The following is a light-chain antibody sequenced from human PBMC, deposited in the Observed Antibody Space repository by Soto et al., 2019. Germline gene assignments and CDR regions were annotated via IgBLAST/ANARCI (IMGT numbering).Light chain of an antibody. CDR3: QQANSFPPT. V-gene: IGKV1-12*01. CDR1: QGISSR. CDR2: AAS. J-gene: IGKJ3*01. Sequence: DLPMTQSPSSVSASVGDRVTITCRASQGISSRLAWYQQKPGKAPKLLIYAASSLQTGVPSRFSGSGSGTDFTLTISILQPEDFATYYCQQANSFPPTFGPGTKVHIK.